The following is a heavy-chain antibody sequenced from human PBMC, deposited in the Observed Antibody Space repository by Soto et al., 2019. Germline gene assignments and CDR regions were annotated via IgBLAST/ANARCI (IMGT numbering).Heavy chain of an antibody. D-gene: IGHD3-22*01. CDR2: ISSSSSYI. J-gene: IGHJ3*02. V-gene: IGHV3-21*01. Sequence: GGSLRLSCAASGFTFSSYSMNWVRQAPGKGLEWVSSISSSSSYIYYADSVKGRFTISRDNAKNSLYLQMNSLRAEDTAVYYCARSRTYYYDSSAYSPDAFDIWGQGTMVTVSS. CDR3: ARSRTYYYDSSAYSPDAFDI. CDR1: GFTFSSYS.